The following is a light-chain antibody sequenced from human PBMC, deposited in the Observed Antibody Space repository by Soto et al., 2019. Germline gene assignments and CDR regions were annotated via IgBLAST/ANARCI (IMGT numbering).Light chain of an antibody. CDR3: AAWDDSLTGL. CDR2: SNN. J-gene: IGLJ2*01. Sequence: QSVLTQPPSASGTPGQRVTISCSGSSSNIGSNTVNWYQQLPGTAPKLLIYSNNQRPSGVPDRSSGSKSGTSASLAISGLQSEDEADYYCAAWDDSLTGLFGGGTKLTVL. CDR1: SSNIGSNT. V-gene: IGLV1-44*01.